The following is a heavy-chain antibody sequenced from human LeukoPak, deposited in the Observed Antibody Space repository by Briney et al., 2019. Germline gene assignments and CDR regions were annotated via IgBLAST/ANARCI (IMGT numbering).Heavy chain of an antibody. CDR1: GGSFSGYY. V-gene: IGHV4-59*01. D-gene: IGHD6-19*01. CDR3: ARDNPHSSGWYGWFDP. Sequence: SETLSLTCAVYGGSFSGYYWSWIRQPPGKGLEWIGYIYYSGSTNYNPSLKSRVTISVDTSKNQFSLKLSSVTAADTAVYYCARDNPHSSGWYGWFDPWGQGTLVTVSS. CDR2: IYYSGST. J-gene: IGHJ5*02.